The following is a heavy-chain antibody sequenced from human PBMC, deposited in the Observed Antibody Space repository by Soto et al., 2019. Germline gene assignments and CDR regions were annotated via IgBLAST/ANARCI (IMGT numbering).Heavy chain of an antibody. Sequence: SETLSLTCTVSGGSISSTSYYWAWIRQPPGKGLEWIGSINYSGSTYYNPSLKSRVTISVDTSKNQFSLKLSSVTAADTAFYYCASSSLYYYYYMDVWGKGTTVTVSS. J-gene: IGHJ6*03. CDR2: INYSGST. V-gene: IGHV4-39*01. CDR1: GGSISSTSYY. CDR3: ASSSLYYYYYMDV.